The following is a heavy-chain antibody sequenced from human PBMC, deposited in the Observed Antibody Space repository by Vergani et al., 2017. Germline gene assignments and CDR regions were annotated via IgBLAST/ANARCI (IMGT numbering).Heavy chain of an antibody. CDR2: ISSSGSTI. CDR1: GFTFSDYY. CDR3: ARLDIVVVPAAISLYYYYYMDV. V-gene: IGHV3-11*01. D-gene: IGHD2-2*02. J-gene: IGHJ6*03. Sequence: VQLLESGGDLVQPGGSLRLSCAASGFTFSDYYMSWIRQAPGKGLEWVSYISSSGSTIYYADSVKGRFTISRDNAKNSLYLQMNSLRAEDTAVYYCARLDIVVVPAAISLYYYYYMDVWGKGTTVTVSS.